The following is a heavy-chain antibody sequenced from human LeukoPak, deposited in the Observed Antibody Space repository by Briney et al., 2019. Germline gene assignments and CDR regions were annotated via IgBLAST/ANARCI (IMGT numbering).Heavy chain of an antibody. J-gene: IGHJ3*02. V-gene: IGHV4-59*01. CDR1: GGSISSYY. CDR2: IYYSGST. Sequence: NSSETLSLTRTVSGGSISSYYWSWIRQPPGKGLEWIGYIYYSGSTTYNPSLMSRVTISVDTSKNQFSLKLSSVTAADTAVYYCAGVNYLDVFDIWGQGTMVTVSS. CDR3: AGVNYLDVFDI. D-gene: IGHD5-24*01.